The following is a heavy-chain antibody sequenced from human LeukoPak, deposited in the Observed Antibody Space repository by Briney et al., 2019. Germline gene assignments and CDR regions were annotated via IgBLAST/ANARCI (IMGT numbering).Heavy chain of an antibody. CDR3: ARNSGWYGTYFDY. Sequence: SETLSLTCAVSGYSISSGYYWGWIRQPPGKGLEWIGYIYYSGSTNYNPSLKSRVTISVDTSKNQFSLKLSSVTAADTAVYYCARNSGWYGTYFDYWGQGTLVTVSS. V-gene: IGHV4-61*01. D-gene: IGHD6-19*01. J-gene: IGHJ4*02. CDR2: IYYSGST. CDR1: GYSISSGYY.